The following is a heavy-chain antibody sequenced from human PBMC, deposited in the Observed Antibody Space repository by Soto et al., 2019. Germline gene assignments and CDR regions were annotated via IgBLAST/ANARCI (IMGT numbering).Heavy chain of an antibody. CDR1: GFTFSSYA. Sequence: QVQLVESGGGVVQPGRSLRLSCAASGFTFSSYAMHWVRQASGKGLEWVAVISYDGSNKYYADSVKGRFTISRDNSKNTLYLQMNSLRAEDTAVYYCARDHSSSSWRNFDYWGQGTLVTVSS. J-gene: IGHJ4*02. V-gene: IGHV3-30-3*01. D-gene: IGHD6-13*01. CDR2: ISYDGSNK. CDR3: ARDHSSSSWRNFDY.